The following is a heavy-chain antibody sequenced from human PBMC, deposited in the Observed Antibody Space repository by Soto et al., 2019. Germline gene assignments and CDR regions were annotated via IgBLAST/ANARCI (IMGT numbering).Heavy chain of an antibody. CDR1: GGSISSDIHY. V-gene: IGHV4-39*07. D-gene: IGHD2-2*01. CDR2: IYYSGNI. CDR3: ARVPDR. Sequence: SETLSLTCTVSGGSISSDIHYWGWIRQPPGKGLEWIGTIYYSGNIYNNPSLRSRVTISMDTSKNQFSLRLSSVTAADTAVYYCARVPDRWGQGTLVTVSS. J-gene: IGHJ5*02.